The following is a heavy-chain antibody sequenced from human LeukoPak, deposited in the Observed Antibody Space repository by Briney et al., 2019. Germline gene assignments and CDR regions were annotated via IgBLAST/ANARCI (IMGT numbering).Heavy chain of an antibody. CDR1: GFTFSNAW. D-gene: IGHD2-2*01. Sequence: GGSLRLSCVASGFTFSNAWMNWVRQAPGKGLEWVGRIKSKTDGGTTDYAAPVKGRFTISRDDSKNTLYLRMNSLKTEDTAVYYCTTVDIVVVPAANPSISSIWGQGTLVTVSS. V-gene: IGHV3-15*07. CDR3: TTVDIVVVPAANPSISSI. CDR2: IKSKTDGGTT. J-gene: IGHJ4*02.